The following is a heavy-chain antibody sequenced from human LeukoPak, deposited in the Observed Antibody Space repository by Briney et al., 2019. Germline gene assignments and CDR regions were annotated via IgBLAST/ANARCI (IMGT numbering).Heavy chain of an antibody. CDR1: GYTFTSYG. J-gene: IGHJ4*02. V-gene: IGHV1-18*01. D-gene: IGHD6-13*01. Sequence: ASVKVSCKASGYTFTSYGISWVRQAPGQGLEWMGWISAYNGNTNYAQKLQGRVTMTTDTSTSTAYMELRSLRSDDTAVYYCARAAKRLVYSSSWGEPRPMWYFDYWGQGTLVTVSS. CDR2: ISAYNGNT. CDR3: ARAAKRLVYSSSWGEPRPMWYFDY.